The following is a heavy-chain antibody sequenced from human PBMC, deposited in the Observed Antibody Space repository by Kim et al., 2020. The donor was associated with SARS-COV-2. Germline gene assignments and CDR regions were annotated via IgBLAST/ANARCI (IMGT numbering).Heavy chain of an antibody. Sequence: NPPPKSRVTISVDTSKNQFSLKLSSVTGADTAVYYCARAQGPGTNYGMDVWGQGTTVTVSS. J-gene: IGHJ6*02. D-gene: IGHD4-17*01. CDR3: ARAQGPGTNYGMDV. V-gene: IGHV4-59*01.